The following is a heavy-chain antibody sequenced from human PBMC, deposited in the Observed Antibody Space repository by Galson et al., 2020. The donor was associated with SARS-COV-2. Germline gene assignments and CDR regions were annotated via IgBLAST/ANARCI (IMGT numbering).Heavy chain of an antibody. CDR2: IFCNDDK. Sequence: SGPTLVKPTQTLTLTCTFPGFSLSTSGVSVGWFRQPPGKDLEWLALIFCNDDKRYSFRPSLMPRLTITKDTSRNLVVLTMSHTAPLDAATYLCERGPPRAKFDWCSDYCGQGIQVTVAS. J-gene: IGHJ4*02. CDR3: ERGPPRAKFDWCSDY. V-gene: IGHV2-5*01. CDR1: GFSLSTSGVS. D-gene: IGHD3-9*01.